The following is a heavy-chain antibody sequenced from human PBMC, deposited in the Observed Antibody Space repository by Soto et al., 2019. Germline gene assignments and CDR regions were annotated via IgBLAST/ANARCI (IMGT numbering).Heavy chain of an antibody. J-gene: IGHJ5*02. Sequence: QVQLQESGPGLVKPSQTLSLTCTVSGGSISSGGYYWSWIRQHPGKGLEWIGYIYYSGSTYYNPSLKSRVTISVDTSKNQFSLKLSSVTAADTAVYYCARDGRRAARFWFDPWGQGTLVTVSS. CDR2: IYYSGST. V-gene: IGHV4-31*03. CDR3: ARDGRRAARFWFDP. D-gene: IGHD6-6*01. CDR1: GGSISSGGYY.